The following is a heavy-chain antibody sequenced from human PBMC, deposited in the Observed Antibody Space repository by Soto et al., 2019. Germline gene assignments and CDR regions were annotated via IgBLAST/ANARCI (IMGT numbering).Heavy chain of an antibody. D-gene: IGHD2-21*01. Sequence: QVQLQESGPGLVKPSGTLSLTCVVSGASISSLNWWTWVRQPPGGGLEWIGEVYYTESVRYNPSLKNRVSLSVDKPMNQFSLQLLSVTAADTAVYYCARSAIPRGGWFRPWGQGVLVTVSS. J-gene: IGHJ5*02. V-gene: IGHV4-4*02. CDR2: VYYTESV. CDR1: GASISSLNW. CDR3: ARSAIPRGGWFRP.